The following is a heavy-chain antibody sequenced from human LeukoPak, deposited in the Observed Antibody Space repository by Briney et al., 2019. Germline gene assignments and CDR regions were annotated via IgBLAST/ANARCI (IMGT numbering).Heavy chain of an antibody. CDR1: GFTFSSYG. Sequence: PGGSLRLSCAASGFTFSSYGMYWVRQAPGKGLEWVAFVRYDGSNKYYADSVKGRFTISRDNAKNSLYLQMNSLRAEDTAVYYCARSGLSGYPTYWYFDLWGRGTLVTVSS. J-gene: IGHJ2*01. V-gene: IGHV3-33*07. D-gene: IGHD3-22*01. CDR2: VRYDGSNK. CDR3: ARSGLSGYPTYWYFDL.